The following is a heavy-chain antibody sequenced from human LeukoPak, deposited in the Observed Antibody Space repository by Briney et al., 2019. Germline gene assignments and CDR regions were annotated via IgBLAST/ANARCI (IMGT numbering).Heavy chain of an antibody. CDR2: IIPILGIA. CDR1: GGTFSSYA. Sequence: GASVKVSCKASGGTFSSYAISWVRQAPGQWLEWMGRIIPILGIANYAQKFQGRVTITADKSTSTAYMELSSLRSEDTAVYYCARDPKVAATDNWFDPWGQGTLVTVSS. V-gene: IGHV1-69*04. CDR3: ARDPKVAATDNWFDP. D-gene: IGHD2-15*01. J-gene: IGHJ5*02.